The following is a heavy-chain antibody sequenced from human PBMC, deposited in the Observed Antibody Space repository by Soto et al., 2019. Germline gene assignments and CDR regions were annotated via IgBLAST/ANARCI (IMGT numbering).Heavy chain of an antibody. Sequence: PSETLSLTCTVSGGSISSYYWSWIRQPPGKGLEWIGYIYYSGSTNYNPSLKSRVTLSVDTSKNKFSLNLRSVTAADTAVYFCATVHGSPAYYFDHCVRGTLITVSS. J-gene: IGHJ4*02. V-gene: IGHV4-59*01. CDR3: ATVHGSPAYYFDH. CDR1: GGSISSYY. CDR2: IYYSGST.